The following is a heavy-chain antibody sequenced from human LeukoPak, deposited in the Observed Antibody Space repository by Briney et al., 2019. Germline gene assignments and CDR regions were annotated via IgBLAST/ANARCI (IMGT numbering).Heavy chain of an antibody. J-gene: IGHJ4*02. CDR3: ARGPLMIVVDMYYFDY. CDR1: GGTFSSYA. CDR2: IIPIFGTA. V-gene: IGHV1-69*13. Sequence: ASVKVSCKASGGTFSSYAISWVRQAPGQGLEWMGGIIPIFGTANYAQKFQGRVTITADESTSTAYMELSSLRSEDTAVYYCARGPLMIVVDMYYFDYWGQGTLVTVSS. D-gene: IGHD3-22*01.